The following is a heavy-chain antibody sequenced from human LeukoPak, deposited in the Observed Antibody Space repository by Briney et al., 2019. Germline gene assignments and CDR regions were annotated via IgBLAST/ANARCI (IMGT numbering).Heavy chain of an antibody. CDR1: GFTFSSYD. CDR2: IGTAGDT. J-gene: IGHJ6*02. D-gene: IGHD5-12*01. Sequence: SGGSLRLSCAASGFTFSSYDMHWVRQATGKGLEWVSAIGTAGDTYYPGSVKGRFTISRENAKNSLYLQMNSLRAGDTAVYYCARASGKRGYSGYFISGSGWTGGGMDVWGQGTTVTVSS. CDR3: ARASGKRGYSGYFISGSGWTGGGMDV. V-gene: IGHV3-13*01.